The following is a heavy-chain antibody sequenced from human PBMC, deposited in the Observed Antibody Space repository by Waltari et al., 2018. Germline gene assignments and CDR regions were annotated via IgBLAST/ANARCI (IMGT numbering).Heavy chain of an antibody. D-gene: IGHD3-22*01. J-gene: IGHJ4*02. CDR2: IYHGGST. CDR1: GYSISSGYY. CDR3: ARGYYYDSSGYLDDY. V-gene: IGHV4-38-2*01. Sequence: QVQLQESGPGLVKPSEPLSLTCAVSGYSISSGYYWGWIRTPPGKGLEWIGSIYHGGSTYYNPSLKSRVTISVDTSKNQFSLKLSSVSAADTAVYFCARGYYYDSSGYLDDYWGQGTLVTVSS.